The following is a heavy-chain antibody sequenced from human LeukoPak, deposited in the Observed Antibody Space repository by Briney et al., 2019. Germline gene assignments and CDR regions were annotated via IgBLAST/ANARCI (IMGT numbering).Heavy chain of an antibody. Sequence: GASVKVSCKASGYTFTNYGISWVRQAPGQGLEWMGWISGYNGKTNYAQKFQGRVTMTTNTSTSTAYMELRSLRSDDTAVYYCARDETTATTFRFDPWGQGTLVTVSS. D-gene: IGHD1-1*01. V-gene: IGHV1-18*01. J-gene: IGHJ5*02. CDR3: ARDETTATTFRFDP. CDR2: ISGYNGKT. CDR1: GYTFTNYG.